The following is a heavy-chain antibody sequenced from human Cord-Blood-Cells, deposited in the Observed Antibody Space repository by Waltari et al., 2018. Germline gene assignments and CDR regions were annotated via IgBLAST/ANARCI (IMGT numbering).Heavy chain of an antibody. CDR1: GGPISSYY. V-gene: IGHV4-4*07. CDR2: IYTSGST. D-gene: IGHD6-13*01. CDR3: ARDKGSSSWYFFDY. J-gene: IGHJ4*02. Sequence: QVQLQESGPGLVKPSETLSLTCTASGGPISSYYWSWIRQPAGKGLEWIGRIYTSGSTNYNPSLKSRVTMSVDTSKNQFSLKLSSVTAADTAVYYCARDKGSSSWYFFDYWGQGTLVTVSS.